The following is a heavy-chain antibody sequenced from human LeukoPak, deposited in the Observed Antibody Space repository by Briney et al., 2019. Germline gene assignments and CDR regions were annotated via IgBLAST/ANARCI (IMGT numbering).Heavy chain of an antibody. CDR2: IMEDGSVQ. J-gene: IGHJ5*02. V-gene: IGHV3-7*01. D-gene: IGHD5/OR15-5a*01. Sequence: GGSLRLSCAASGFTFSKTWMSWVRQAPGKGLEWVACIMEDGSVQKYVDSVRGRFTISRDNARNSLYLQMNSLRAEDTAVYYCARAKSLRSNWFDPWGQGTLVTVSS. CDR1: GFTFSKTW. CDR3: ARAKSLRSNWFDP.